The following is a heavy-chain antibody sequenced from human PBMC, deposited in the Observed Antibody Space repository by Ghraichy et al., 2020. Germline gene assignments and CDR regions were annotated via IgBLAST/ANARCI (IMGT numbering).Heavy chain of an antibody. CDR3: ARDRKVTPILFDY. J-gene: IGHJ4*02. V-gene: IGHV1-2*02. CDR2: INPNSGGT. Sequence: ASVKVSCKASGYTFTGYYMHWVRQAPGQGLEWMGWINPNSGGTNYEQKFQGRVTMTRDTSISTAYMELSRLRSDDTAVYYCARDRKVTPILFDYWGQGTLVTVSS. CDR1: GYTFTGYY. D-gene: IGHD5-18*01.